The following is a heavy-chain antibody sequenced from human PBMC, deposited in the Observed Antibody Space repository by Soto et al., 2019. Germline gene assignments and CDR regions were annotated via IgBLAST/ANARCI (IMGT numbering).Heavy chain of an antibody. D-gene: IGHD3-16*01. J-gene: IGHJ4*02. Sequence: PGGSLRLSCSASGFTFSSSAMGWVRQAPGKGLEWVSSISASGDSTPYADSAKGRFTISRDNSKNTVYLQMNSPRVEDTALYYCAKGGITAPRYYWGQGTLVTVSS. CDR3: AKGGITAPRYY. V-gene: IGHV3-23*01. CDR2: ISASGDST. CDR1: GFTFSSSA.